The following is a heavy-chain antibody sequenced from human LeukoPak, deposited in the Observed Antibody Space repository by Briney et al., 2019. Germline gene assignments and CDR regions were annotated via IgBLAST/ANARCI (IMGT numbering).Heavy chain of an antibody. J-gene: IGHJ5*02. CDR2: IYTSGST. Sequence: SETLSLTCTVSGGSISSGSYYWSWIRQPAGKGLEWIGRIYTSGSTNYNPSLKSRVTISVDTSKNQFSLKLSSVTAADTAVYYCARTVKAWFDPWGQGTLVTVSS. D-gene: IGHD2-21*02. CDR1: GGSISSGSYY. CDR3: ARTVKAWFDP. V-gene: IGHV4-61*02.